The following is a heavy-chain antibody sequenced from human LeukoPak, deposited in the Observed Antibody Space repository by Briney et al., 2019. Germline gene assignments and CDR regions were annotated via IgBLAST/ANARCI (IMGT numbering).Heavy chain of an antibody. CDR3: ARIPYDYVWGSINY. CDR1: GGSFSGYY. J-gene: IGHJ4*02. CDR2: INHSGST. Sequence: SETLSLTCAVYGGSFSGYYWSWIRQPPEKGLEWIGEINHSGSTNYNPSLKSRVTISVDTSKNQFSLKLSSVTAADTAVYYCARIPYDYVWGSINYWGQGTLVTVSS. V-gene: IGHV4-34*01. D-gene: IGHD3-16*01.